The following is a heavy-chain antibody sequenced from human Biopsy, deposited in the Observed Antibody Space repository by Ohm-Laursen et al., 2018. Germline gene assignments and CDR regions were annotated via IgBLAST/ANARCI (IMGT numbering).Heavy chain of an antibody. CDR2: ISPTADII. Sequence: LSLTCAASGFIFSDYGMHWVRQAPGKGLEWLSYISPTADIIFDTDSVKGRFTISRDNAKNSLYLQMNSLRAEDTAIYYCAKIPPSRCDSGECYPIFDYWGQGTLVTVSS. V-gene: IGHV3-11*01. D-gene: IGHD2-21*01. J-gene: IGHJ4*02. CDR3: AKIPPSRCDSGECYPIFDY. CDR1: GFIFSDYG.